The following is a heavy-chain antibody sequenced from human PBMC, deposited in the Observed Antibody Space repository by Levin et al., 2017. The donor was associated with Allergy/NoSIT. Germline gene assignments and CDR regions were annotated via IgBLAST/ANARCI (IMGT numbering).Heavy chain of an antibody. J-gene: IGHJ5*02. D-gene: IGHD5-18*01. CDR2: INHSGST. CDR1: GGSFSGYY. CDR3: ARGLPWIQLWPVRPRPPRNWFDP. V-gene: IGHV4-34*01. Sequence: SQTLSLTCAVYGGSFSGYYWSWIRQPPGKGLEWIGEINHSGSTNYNPSLKSRVTISVDTSKNQFSLKLSSVTAADTAVYYCARGLPWIQLWPVRPRPPRNWFDPWGQGTLVTVSS.